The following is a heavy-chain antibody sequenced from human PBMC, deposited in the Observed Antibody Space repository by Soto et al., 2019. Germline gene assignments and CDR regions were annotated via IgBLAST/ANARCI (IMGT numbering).Heavy chain of an antibody. V-gene: IGHV1-18*01. J-gene: IGHJ4*02. Sequence: GASVKVSCKASGHTFTSYGISWVRQAPGQGLEWMGWISAYNGNTNYAQKLQERVTITRDMSTSTAYMELSSLRSEDTAVYYCAADQDFWSGHYTFDYWGQGTLVTVSS. CDR3: AADQDFWSGHYTFDY. D-gene: IGHD3-3*01. CDR2: ISAYNGNT. CDR1: GHTFTSYG.